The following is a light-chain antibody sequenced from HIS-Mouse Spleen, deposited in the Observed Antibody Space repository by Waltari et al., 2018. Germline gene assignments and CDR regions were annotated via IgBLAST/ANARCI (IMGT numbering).Light chain of an antibody. V-gene: IGLV6-57*04. Sequence: NFMLTQPPSVSESPGNTVTIPCTRTSCRLAPPSVHWYQHRPGSAPTTVIYEDNQRPSGVPDRFSGSIDSSSNSASLTISGLKTEDEADYYCQSYDSSNLVFGGGTKLTVL. CDR2: EDN. CDR1: SCRLAPPS. CDR3: QSYDSSNLV. J-gene: IGLJ3*02.